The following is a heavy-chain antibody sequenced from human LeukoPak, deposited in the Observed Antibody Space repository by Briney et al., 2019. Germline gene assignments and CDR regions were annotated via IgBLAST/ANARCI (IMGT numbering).Heavy chain of an antibody. D-gene: IGHD4-17*01. J-gene: IGHJ5*02. CDR1: GYTFTSYG. CDR2: ISAYNGNT. CDR3: ARATVTTYNWFDP. V-gene: IGHV1-18*01. Sequence: ASVKVSCKASGYTFTSYGISWVRQAPGQGLEWMGWISAYNGNTNYAQKLQGRVTITADESTSTAYMELSSLRSEDTAVYYCARATVTTYNWFDPWGKGTLVTVSS.